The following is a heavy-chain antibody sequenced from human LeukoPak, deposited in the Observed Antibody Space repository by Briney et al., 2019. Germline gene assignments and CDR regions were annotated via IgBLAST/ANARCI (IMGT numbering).Heavy chain of an antibody. Sequence: GGSLRLSCAASGLSFSGHSMNWVRQAPGRGLEWVAFISDSGSPIYYADSVRGRFTISRDNADNSLYLQMNSLRAEDSAVYFCARNKRASQYYFDYWGQGALGTVSS. D-gene: IGHD2-2*01. CDR1: GLSFSGHS. V-gene: IGHV3-48*01. J-gene: IGHJ4*02. CDR2: ISDSGSPI. CDR3: ARNKRASQYYFDY.